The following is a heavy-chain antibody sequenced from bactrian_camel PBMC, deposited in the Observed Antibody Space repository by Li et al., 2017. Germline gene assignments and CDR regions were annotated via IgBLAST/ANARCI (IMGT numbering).Heavy chain of an antibody. V-gene: IGHV3S53*01. CDR2: IRSPSGTT. D-gene: IGHD4*01. CDR3: AASTNPYYSRCNYVS. CDR1: GVDFNC. J-gene: IGHJ4*01. Sequence: VQLVESGGGSAPVEGSLRLSCVVSGVDFNCLGWYRQAPGKEREWVATIRSPSGTTVYANSVLGRFTISKDNDKNTAYLQMSRLKPEDTAMYYCAASTNPYYSRCNYVSWGQGTQVTVS.